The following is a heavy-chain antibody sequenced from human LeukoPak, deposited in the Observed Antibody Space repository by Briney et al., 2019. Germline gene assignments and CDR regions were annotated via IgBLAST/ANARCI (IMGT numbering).Heavy chain of an antibody. D-gene: IGHD1-14*01. CDR3: AKGEPTGHR. CDR1: GFTFSSYG. CDR2: ISYDGSNK. Sequence: GGSLRLSCAASGFTFSSYGMHWVRQAPGKGLEWVAVISYDGSNKYYADSVKGRFTISRDNSKNTLYLQMDSLRAEDTAVYYCAKGEPTGHRWGQGTLVTVS. J-gene: IGHJ1*01. V-gene: IGHV3-30*18.